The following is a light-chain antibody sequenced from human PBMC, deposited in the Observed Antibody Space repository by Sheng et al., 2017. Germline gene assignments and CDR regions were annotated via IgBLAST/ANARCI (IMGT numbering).Light chain of an antibody. CDR1: SSNIGAGYA. CDR3: ATWDDNLSGYV. J-gene: IGLJ1*01. V-gene: IGLV1-40*01. Sequence: QSVLTQPPSVSGAPGQRITISCTGTSSNIGAGYAVHWYQQLPGTAPKLLIYDNTNRPSGVPDRFSGSRSGTSASLAISGLRSEDEADYYCATWDDNLSGYVFGTGTTVTVL. CDR2: DNT.